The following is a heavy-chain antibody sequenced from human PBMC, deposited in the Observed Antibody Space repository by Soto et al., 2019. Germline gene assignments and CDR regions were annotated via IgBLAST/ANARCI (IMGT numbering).Heavy chain of an antibody. D-gene: IGHD2-21*01. CDR2: ISGGASDK. J-gene: IGHJ4*02. CDR1: GFMFSAYW. Sequence: EVQLVESGGRLVQPGGSLQLSCAASGFMFSAYWMSWVRQDPGKGLEWVATISGGASDKFYVDSVKGRFTISRDDSKHTLYLQMNSLRDEDTAVYYCVREDWHRFDSWGQGTLVTVSS. CDR3: VREDWHRFDS. V-gene: IGHV3-7*01.